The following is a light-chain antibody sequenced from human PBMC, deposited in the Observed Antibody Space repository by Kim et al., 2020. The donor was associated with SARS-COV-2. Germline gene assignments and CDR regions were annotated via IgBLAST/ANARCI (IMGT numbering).Light chain of an antibody. CDR1: QGISSY. V-gene: IGKV1-8*01. Sequence: TTGDRVTITCRASQGISSYLAWYQQKPGKAPKLLIYAASTLQSGVPSRFSGSGSGTDFTLTISCLQSEDFATYYCQQYYSYPPLTFGGGTKVDIK. CDR3: QQYYSYPPLT. CDR2: AAS. J-gene: IGKJ4*01.